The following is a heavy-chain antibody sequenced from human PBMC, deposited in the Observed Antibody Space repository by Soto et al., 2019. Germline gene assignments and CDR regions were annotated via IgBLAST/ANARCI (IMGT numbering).Heavy chain of an antibody. D-gene: IGHD3-3*01. Sequence: NPSETLSLTCAVYGGSFSGYYWSWIRQPRGKGLEWIGEINHSGSTNYNPSLKSRVTISVDTSKNQFSLKLSSVTAADTAVYYCARGPYYDFWSGLPPGDNWFDPWGQGTLVTVSS. J-gene: IGHJ5*02. V-gene: IGHV4-34*01. CDR3: ARGPYYDFWSGLPPGDNWFDP. CDR2: INHSGST. CDR1: GGSFSGYY.